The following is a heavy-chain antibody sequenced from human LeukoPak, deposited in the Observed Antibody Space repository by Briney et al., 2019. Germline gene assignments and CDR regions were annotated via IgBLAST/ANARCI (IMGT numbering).Heavy chain of an antibody. CDR1: GFTFSHYG. D-gene: IGHD2-21*01. CDR3: ARGRGMVITGDASDI. J-gene: IGHJ3*02. CDR2: IWYDGSNK. V-gene: IGHV3-33*01. Sequence: GGSLRLSCAASGFTFSHYGMHWVRQAPGKGLGWVAVIWYDGSNKYYADSVKGRFTISRENSKNMMYLQMNSLRAEDTAVYYCARGRGMVITGDASDIWGQGTMVTVSS.